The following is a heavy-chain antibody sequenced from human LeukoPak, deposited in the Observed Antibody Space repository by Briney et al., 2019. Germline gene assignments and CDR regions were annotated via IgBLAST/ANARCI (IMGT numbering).Heavy chain of an antibody. CDR1: GFTFTSYA. CDR3: AKAPPPGYYYYAMDV. CDR2: ISDSSDRT. J-gene: IGHJ6*02. Sequence: AGGSLRLSCAASGFTFTSYAMSWVRQAPGKGLEWVSTISDSSDRTYYADSVKGRFTNSRDNSKNTLYLQMNSLRVEDTAVYYCAKAPPPGYYYYAMDVWGQGTTVTVSS. V-gene: IGHV3-23*01. D-gene: IGHD2-15*01.